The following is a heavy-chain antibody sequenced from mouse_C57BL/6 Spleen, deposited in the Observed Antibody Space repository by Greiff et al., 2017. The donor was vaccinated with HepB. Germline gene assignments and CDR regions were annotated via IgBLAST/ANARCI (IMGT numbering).Heavy chain of an antibody. CDR2: INPNNGGT. CDR3: ARSLYYYGSSYYFDY. J-gene: IGHJ2*01. Sequence: EVQLQQSGPELVKPGASGYTFTDYNMDWVKQSHGKSLEWIGDINPNNGGTIYNQKFKGKATLTVDKSSSTAYMELRSLTSEDTAVYYCARSLYYYGSSYYFDYWGQGTTLTVSS. D-gene: IGHD1-1*01. V-gene: IGHV1-18*01. CDR1: GYTFTDYN.